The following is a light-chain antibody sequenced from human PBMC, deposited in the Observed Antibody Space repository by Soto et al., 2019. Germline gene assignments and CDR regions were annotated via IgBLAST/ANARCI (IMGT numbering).Light chain of an antibody. CDR3: SSYTSTSSNFV. V-gene: IGLV2-14*01. CDR2: EVS. CDR1: SSDVGGYNY. J-gene: IGLJ1*01. Sequence: QSVLTQPASVSGSPGQSITISCTGSSSDVGGYNYVSWYQQHPGKAPQLMIYEVSNRPSGVSNRFSGSKSGNTASLTISWLQTEDEADYYCSSYTSTSSNFVFGGGTKVTVL.